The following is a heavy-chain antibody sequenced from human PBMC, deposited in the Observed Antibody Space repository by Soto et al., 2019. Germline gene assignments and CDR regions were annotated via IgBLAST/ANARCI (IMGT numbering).Heavy chain of an antibody. CDR3: ARDIARSGSYFDL. CDR2: ITPMHGIT. Sequence: GASVKVSFKTSGGASGNYGISWVRQAPGQGLEWTGAITPMHGITNYAQKFKGRITITADTPTSTVYLELRGLISEDTAVYYCARDIARSGSYFDLWGQGTLVTVSS. V-gene: IGHV1-69*10. D-gene: IGHD6-13*01. J-gene: IGHJ4*02. CDR1: GGASGNYG.